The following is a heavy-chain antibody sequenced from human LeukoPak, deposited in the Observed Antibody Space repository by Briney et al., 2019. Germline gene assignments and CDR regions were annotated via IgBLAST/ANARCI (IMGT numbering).Heavy chain of an antibody. CDR3: AREYVGYSYGFDY. CDR1: GFTVSTTY. CDR2: IYSGGAT. V-gene: IGHV3-53*01. Sequence: GGSLRLSCVASGFTVSTTYMGWVRQAPGKGLEWVSVIYSGGATYYADSVKGRFTFSRDNSKNTLYLQMNSLRAEDTAVYYCAREYVGYSYGFDYWGQGTLVTVSS. J-gene: IGHJ4*02. D-gene: IGHD5-18*01.